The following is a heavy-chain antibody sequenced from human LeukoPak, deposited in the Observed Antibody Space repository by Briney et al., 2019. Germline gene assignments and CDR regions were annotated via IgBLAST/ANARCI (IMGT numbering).Heavy chain of an antibody. CDR3: AASGYNKGDYFDY. Sequence: GGSLRLSCAASGFTFSSYWMSWVRQAPGKGLEWVANIKQDGSEKYYVDSVKGRFTVSRDNAKNSLYLQMNSLRAEDTAAYYCAASGYNKGDYFDYWGQGTLVTVSS. J-gene: IGHJ4*02. CDR1: GFTFSSYW. D-gene: IGHD5-18*01. CDR2: IKQDGSEK. V-gene: IGHV3-7*01.